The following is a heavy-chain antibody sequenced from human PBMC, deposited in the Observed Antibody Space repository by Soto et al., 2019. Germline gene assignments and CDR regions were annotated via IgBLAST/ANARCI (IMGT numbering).Heavy chain of an antibody. D-gene: IGHD3-22*01. Sequence: SETLSLTCTVSGGSISSYYWSWIRQPPGKGLEWIGYIYYSGSTNYNPSLKSRVTISVDTSKNQFSLKLSSVTAADTAVYYCARVGVWDSSGYPFDYWGQGTLVTVS. CDR2: IYYSGST. CDR3: ARVGVWDSSGYPFDY. CDR1: GGSISSYY. J-gene: IGHJ4*02. V-gene: IGHV4-59*01.